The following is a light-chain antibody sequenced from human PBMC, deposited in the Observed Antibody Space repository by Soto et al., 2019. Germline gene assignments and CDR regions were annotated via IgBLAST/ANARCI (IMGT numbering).Light chain of an antibody. CDR1: QSLSTGY. V-gene: IGKV3-20*01. CDR3: QQYDSSSDN. CDR2: AAS. Sequence: EIVLTQSPGTLSLSQGERATLSCRASQSLSTGYLAWYQQKPGQAPRLLIYAASTRATGIPARCSGSGSGTDFTLTISRLGPEDFAVYYGQQYDSSSDNFGQGTKLEIK. J-gene: IGKJ2*01.